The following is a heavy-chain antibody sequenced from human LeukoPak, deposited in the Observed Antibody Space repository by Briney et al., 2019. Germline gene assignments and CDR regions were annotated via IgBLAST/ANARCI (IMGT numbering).Heavy chain of an antibody. CDR1: GFTFDDYA. CDR3: AKDGGYDFWSGYLFDY. CDR2: ISWNSGSI. J-gene: IGHJ4*02. D-gene: IGHD3-3*01. Sequence: SGGSLRLSCAASGFTFDDYAMHWVRQAPGKGLEWVSGISWNSGSIGYADSVKGRFTISRDNAKNSLYLQMNSLRAEDMALYYCAKDGGYDFWSGYLFDYWGQGTLVTVSS. V-gene: IGHV3-9*03.